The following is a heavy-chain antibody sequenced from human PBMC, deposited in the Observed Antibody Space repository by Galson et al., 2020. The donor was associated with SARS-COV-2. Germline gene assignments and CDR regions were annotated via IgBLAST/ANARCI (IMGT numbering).Heavy chain of an antibody. V-gene: IGHV3-30*18. D-gene: IGHD2-21*02. J-gene: IGHJ6*02. CDR2: ISYDGSNK. Sequence: GGSMRLSCAASGFTFSSYGMHWVRQAPGKGLEWVAVISYDGSNKYYADSVKGRFTISRDNSKNTLYLQMNSLRAEDTAVYYCAKAGPITVVTPPASIYYYGMDVWGQGTTVTVSS. CDR3: AKAGPITVVTPPASIYYYGMDV. CDR1: GFTFSSYG.